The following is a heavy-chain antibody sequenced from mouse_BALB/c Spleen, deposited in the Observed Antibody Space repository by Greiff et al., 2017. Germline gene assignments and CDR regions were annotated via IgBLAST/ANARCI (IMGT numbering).Heavy chain of an antibody. D-gene: IGHD3-1*01. J-gene: IGHJ4*01. CDR3: ARGGRRVYAMDY. V-gene: IGHV1-69*02. CDR2: IDPSDSYT. Sequence: QVQLQQPGAELVKPGASVKLSCKASGYTFTSYWMHWVKQRPGQGLEWIGEIDPSDSYTNSNQKFKGKATLTVDKASSTAYMQLSSLTSEDSAVYYCARGGRRVYAMDYWGQGTSVTVSS. CDR1: GYTFTSYW.